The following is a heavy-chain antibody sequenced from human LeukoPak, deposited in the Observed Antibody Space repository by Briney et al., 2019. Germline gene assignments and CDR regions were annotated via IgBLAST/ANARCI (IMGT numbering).Heavy chain of an antibody. CDR1: GFIVSSHY. CDR2: IYSSGTT. Sequence: GGSLRLSCEVSGFIVSSHYMSWVRQAPGKGLEWVSVIYSSGTTYYADSVKGRFTISRDNVKNTLYLQMNSLAVEDSAVYYCARYYGGAFRGWFDPWGQGTLVTVSS. D-gene: IGHD4-23*01. V-gene: IGHV3-66*02. J-gene: IGHJ5*02. CDR3: ARYYGGAFRGWFDP.